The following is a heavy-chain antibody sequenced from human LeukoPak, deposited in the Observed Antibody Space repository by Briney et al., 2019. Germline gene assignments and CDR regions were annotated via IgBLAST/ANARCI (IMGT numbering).Heavy chain of an antibody. D-gene: IGHD1-26*01. V-gene: IGHV4-4*07. CDR2: FYTGGST. J-gene: IGHJ3*02. Sequence: SETLSLTCTVSGGSVTSNYWSWIRQPAGKGLEWIGRFYTGGSTSYNSSLKSRVTMSVDASKNQFSLKLSSVTAADTAVYYCAGGAGDGGAFDIWGQGKMVTVSS. CDR1: GGSVTSNY. CDR3: AGGAGDGGAFDI.